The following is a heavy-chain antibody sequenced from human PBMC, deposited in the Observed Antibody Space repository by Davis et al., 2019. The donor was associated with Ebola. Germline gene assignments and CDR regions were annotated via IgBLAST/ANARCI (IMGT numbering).Heavy chain of an antibody. CDR3: ARDLAVAGDY. V-gene: IGHV4-59*02. CDR1: ADSVTRHY. J-gene: IGHJ4*02. Sequence: MPSETLSLTCTVSADSVTRHYWSWIRQLPGKGLEWIGSFYNSGSSYYNPSVKSRVTISVDTSKNQFSLKLSSVTAADTAVYYCARDLAVAGDYWGQGTLVTVSS. CDR2: FYNSGSS. D-gene: IGHD6-19*01.